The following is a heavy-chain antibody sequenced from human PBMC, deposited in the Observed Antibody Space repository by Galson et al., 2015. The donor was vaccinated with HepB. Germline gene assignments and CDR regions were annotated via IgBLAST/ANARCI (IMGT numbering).Heavy chain of an antibody. CDR2: ISASGAYK. CDR3: ARGRERCGCMDCHKTWFDP. V-gene: IGHV3-21*06. Sequence: SLRLSCAASGLAFSDYIVNWVRQAPGQGLEWVSSISASGAYKRYADSVKGRFTISRDSAKNSMYLQMDSLRVEDTALYYCARGRERCGCMDCHKTWFDPWGQGTLVIVSS. D-gene: IGHD2-21*01. CDR1: GLAFSDYI. J-gene: IGHJ5*02.